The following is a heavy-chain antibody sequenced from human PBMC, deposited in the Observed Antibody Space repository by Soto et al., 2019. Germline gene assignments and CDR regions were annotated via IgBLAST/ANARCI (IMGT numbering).Heavy chain of an antibody. CDR3: ARSIGGSSYYPPDY. D-gene: IGHD2-15*01. V-gene: IGHV3-30*03. J-gene: IGHJ4*02. CDR2: MANDGSYQ. Sequence: QVQLVESGGGVVQPGGSLRLSCATSGFIFSTYGMQWVRQSPGEGLEWVAVMANDGSYQYYADSVKGRFTISRDNSKNTLYLQMVSLRREDTAVYYCARSIGGSSYYPPDYWGQGTLVTVSS. CDR1: GFIFSTYG.